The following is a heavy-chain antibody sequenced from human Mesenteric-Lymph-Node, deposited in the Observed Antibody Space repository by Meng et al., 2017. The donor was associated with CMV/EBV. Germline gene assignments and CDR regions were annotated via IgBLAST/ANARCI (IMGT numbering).Heavy chain of an antibody. Sequence: SETLSLTCTVSGYAISSGYYWGWIRQPPGKGLEWIGSVYHSGNTYYNPSLKSRVIISVDTSKNQFSLKLSSVTATDTAVYYCARVGTRQSSDYWGQGTLVTVSS. CDR2: VYHSGNT. D-gene: IGHD1-1*01. V-gene: IGHV4-38-2*02. CDR3: ARVGTRQSSDY. CDR1: GYAISSGYY. J-gene: IGHJ4*02.